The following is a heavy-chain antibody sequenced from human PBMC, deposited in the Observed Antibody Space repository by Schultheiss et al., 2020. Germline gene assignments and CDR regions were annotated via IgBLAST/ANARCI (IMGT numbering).Heavy chain of an antibody. V-gene: IGHV4-34*01. Sequence: SETLSLTCAVYGGSFSGYYWSWIRQPPGKGLEWIGYIYHSGSTNNNPSLKSRVTISVDTSKNQFSLKLSSVTAADTAVYYCARHTTMVPNWIDPWGQGTLVTVSS. J-gene: IGHJ5*02. CDR1: GGSFSGYY. CDR3: ARHTTMVPNWIDP. CDR2: IYHSGST. D-gene: IGHD4/OR15-4a*01.